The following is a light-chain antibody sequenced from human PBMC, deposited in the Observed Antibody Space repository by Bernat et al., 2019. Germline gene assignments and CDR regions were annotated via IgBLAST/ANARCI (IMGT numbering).Light chain of an antibody. V-gene: IGLV1-51*02. CDR3: GTWDSSLRRLV. CDR2: ENN. CDR1: STNIGNNY. Sequence: QSVLTQPPSVSAAPGQKVTISCSGSSTNIGNNYVSWYQQLPGTAPKLLIYENNKRPSGIPDRLSGSKSGKSATLGITGLQTGDEADYYCGTWDSSLRRLVFGGGTKLTVL. J-gene: IGLJ2*01.